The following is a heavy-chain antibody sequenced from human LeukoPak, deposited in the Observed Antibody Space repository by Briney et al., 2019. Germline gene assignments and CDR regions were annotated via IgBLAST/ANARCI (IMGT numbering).Heavy chain of an antibody. CDR1: GFHFSSYR. CDR3: TRGVPATISGWYFDL. V-gene: IGHV3-48*01. Sequence: GGSLRLSCAASGFHFSSYRMIWVRQAPGKGLEWLSSISGSSSTIYYADSVKGRFTISRDNARNSLYLQGDSLTAADTAVYYCTRGVPATISGWYFDLWGRGTLVTVSS. D-gene: IGHD3-9*01. CDR2: ISGSSSTI. J-gene: IGHJ2*01.